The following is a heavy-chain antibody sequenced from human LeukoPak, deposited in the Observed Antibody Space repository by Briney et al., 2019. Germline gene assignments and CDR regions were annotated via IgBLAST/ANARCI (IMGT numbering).Heavy chain of an antibody. D-gene: IGHD7-27*01. Sequence: PSETLSLTCTVSGGSISSSTFYWGWIRQPPGKGLEWIGSIFYSGTTYYSPSLKSRVTISVDTSKNEFSLKLSSVTAAEAAVYYCARHLPNGGSGAGFDYWGQGTLVTVSS. J-gene: IGHJ4*02. CDR2: IFYSGTT. CDR1: GGSISSSTFY. V-gene: IGHV4-39*01. CDR3: ARHLPNGGSGAGFDY.